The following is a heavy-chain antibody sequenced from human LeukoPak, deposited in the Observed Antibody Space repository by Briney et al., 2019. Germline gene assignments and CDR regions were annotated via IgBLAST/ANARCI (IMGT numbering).Heavy chain of an antibody. J-gene: IGHJ4*02. Sequence: GGSLRLSCVDSGFTFSSYWMSWVRQAPGKGLEWVANIKQDGSEKYYVDSVKGRFTISRDNAKNSLYLQMNSLRAEDTAVYYCARDKAMVKGFDYWGQGTLVTVSS. CDR1: GFTFSSYW. CDR3: ARDKAMVKGFDY. CDR2: IKQDGSEK. V-gene: IGHV3-7*01. D-gene: IGHD5-18*01.